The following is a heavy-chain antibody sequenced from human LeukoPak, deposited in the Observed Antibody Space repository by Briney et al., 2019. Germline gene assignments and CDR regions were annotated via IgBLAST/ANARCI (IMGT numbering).Heavy chain of an antibody. D-gene: IGHD3-3*01. CDR2: IKEDGTEK. Sequence: GGSLRLSCAASGFTFSSSWMNWVRQSPGKGLEWVANIKEDGTEKYYVDSVKGRFSIFRDNAKNSLYLQMNSLRAEDTAVYYCARPHNNWRWYFDLWGRGTLVTVSS. V-gene: IGHV3-7*03. J-gene: IGHJ2*01. CDR3: ARPHNNWRWYFDL. CDR1: GFTFSSSW.